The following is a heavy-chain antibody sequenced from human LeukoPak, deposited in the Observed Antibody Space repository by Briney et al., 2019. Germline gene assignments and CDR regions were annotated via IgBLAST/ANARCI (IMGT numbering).Heavy chain of an antibody. V-gene: IGHV1-69*01. CDR2: IIPIFGTA. Sequence: ASVKVSCKASGGTFSSYAISWVRQAPGQGLEWMGGIIPIFGTANYAQKFQGRVTITADESTSTAYMELSSLRSGDTAVYYCARVWGFSSSTQNFDYWGQGTLVTVSS. CDR1: GGTFSSYA. J-gene: IGHJ4*02. D-gene: IGHD6-6*01. CDR3: ARVWGFSSSTQNFDY.